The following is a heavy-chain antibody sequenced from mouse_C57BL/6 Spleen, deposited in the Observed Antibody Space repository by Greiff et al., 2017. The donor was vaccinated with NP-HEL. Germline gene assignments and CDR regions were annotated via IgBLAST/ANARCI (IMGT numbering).Heavy chain of an antibody. D-gene: IGHD2-3*01. Sequence: DVMLVESGGGLVKPGGSLKLSCAASGFTFSDYGMHWVRQAPEKGLEWVAYISSGSSTIYYADTVKGRFTISRDNAKNTLFLQMTSLRSEDTAMYYCANLYDGYFYAMDYWGQGTSVTVSS. CDR1: GFTFSDYG. J-gene: IGHJ4*01. CDR3: ANLYDGYFYAMDY. CDR2: ISSGSSTI. V-gene: IGHV5-17*01.